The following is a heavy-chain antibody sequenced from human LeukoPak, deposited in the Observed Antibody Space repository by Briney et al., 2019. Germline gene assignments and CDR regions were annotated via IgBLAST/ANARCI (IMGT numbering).Heavy chain of an antibody. CDR2: INHSGST. CDR1: GGSFSGYY. J-gene: IGHJ4*02. Sequence: SETLSLTCAVYGGSFSGYYWSWTRQPPGKGLEWIGEINHSGSTNYNPSLKSRVTISVDTSKNQFSLKLSSVTAADTAVYYCASGLNFDYWGQGTLVTVSS. CDR3: ASGLNFDY. V-gene: IGHV4-34*01.